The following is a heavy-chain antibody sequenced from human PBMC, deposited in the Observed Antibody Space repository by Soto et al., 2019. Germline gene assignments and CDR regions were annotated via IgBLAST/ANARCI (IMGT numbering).Heavy chain of an antibody. Sequence: EVQLVESGGGLVKPGGSLRLSCAASGFTFSNAWMNWVRQAPGKGLEWVGRIKSKTDGGTTDYAAPVKGRFTISRDDSKNMLYLQMNSLKTEDTAVYYCRGVVVTAIRYGMDVWGQGTTVTVPS. CDR3: RGVVVTAIRYGMDV. CDR1: GFTFSNAW. V-gene: IGHV3-15*07. CDR2: IKSKTDGGTT. D-gene: IGHD2-21*02. J-gene: IGHJ6*02.